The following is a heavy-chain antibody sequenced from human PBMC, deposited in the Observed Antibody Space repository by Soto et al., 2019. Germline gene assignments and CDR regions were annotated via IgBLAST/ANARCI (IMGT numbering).Heavy chain of an antibody. J-gene: IGHJ6*02. CDR1: GFTFSSYS. CDR3: ARDPSGNFSSGMDF. V-gene: IGHV3-21*01. D-gene: IGHD3-10*01. Sequence: GGSLRLSCAASGFTFSSYSMNWVRQAPGKGLEWVSSISSSSSYIYYADSVKGRFTISRDNAKNSLYLQMNSLRAEVTAVYYCARDPSGNFSSGMDFWGQGTTVPVSS. CDR2: ISSSSSYI.